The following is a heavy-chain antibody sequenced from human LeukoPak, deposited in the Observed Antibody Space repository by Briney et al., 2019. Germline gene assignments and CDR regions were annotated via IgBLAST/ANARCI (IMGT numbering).Heavy chain of an antibody. CDR1: GYTFTSYY. Sequence: ASVKVSCKASGYTFTSYYMHWVRQAPGQGLEWVGIINPSGGSTSYARKFQGRVTMTRDTSTGTVYMELSSLRSETTAVYYCGRAPLRGYDIFTRNGTNHFHYWGPGTLVTVSS. V-gene: IGHV1-46*03. CDR2: INPSGGST. J-gene: IGHJ4*02. CDR3: GRAPLRGYDIFTRNGTNHFHY. D-gene: IGHD3-9*01.